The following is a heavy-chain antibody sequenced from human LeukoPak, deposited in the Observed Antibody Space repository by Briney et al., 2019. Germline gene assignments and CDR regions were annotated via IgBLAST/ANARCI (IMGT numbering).Heavy chain of an antibody. J-gene: IGHJ5*02. D-gene: IGHD3-10*01. CDR1: GGTFSSYA. CDR2: TIPILGIA. V-gene: IGHV1-69*04. Sequence: GASVKVSCKASGGTFSSYAISWVRQAPGQGLEWMGRTIPILGIANYAQKFQGRVTITADKSTSTAYMELSSLRSEDTAVYYCARDGDYYGSGSYNWFDPWGQGTLVTVSS. CDR3: ARDGDYYGSGSYNWFDP.